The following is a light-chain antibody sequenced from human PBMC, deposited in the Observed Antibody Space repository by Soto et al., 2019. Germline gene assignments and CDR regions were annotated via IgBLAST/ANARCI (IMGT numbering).Light chain of an antibody. J-gene: IGLJ2*01. V-gene: IGLV3-1*01. CDR2: QDN. CDR3: QAWDSSVGV. Sequence: SSELTQPPSVSVSPGQTASITCSGDKLGNKYASWYQQKPGQSPVLVIYQDNKRPSGIPERFSGSNSGNTATLTISGTQAMDEADYYCQAWDSSVGVFGGGTKLTVL. CDR1: KLGNKY.